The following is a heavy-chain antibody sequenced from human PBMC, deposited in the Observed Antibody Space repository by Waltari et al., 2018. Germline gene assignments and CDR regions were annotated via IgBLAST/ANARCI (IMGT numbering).Heavy chain of an antibody. Sequence: QVQLQQWGAGLLKPSETLSLTCAVYGGSFSGYYWSWIRQPPGTGLEWIGEINHSGSTNYNPSRKSRGTISVDTSKNQFSLKQSSVTAADTAVYYCARGVGRYDLWSGYKPDLCYFDYWGQGTLVTVSS. CDR2: INHSGST. CDR3: ARGVGRYDLWSGYKPDLCYFDY. CDR1: GGSFSGYY. D-gene: IGHD3-3*01. V-gene: IGHV4-34*01. J-gene: IGHJ4*02.